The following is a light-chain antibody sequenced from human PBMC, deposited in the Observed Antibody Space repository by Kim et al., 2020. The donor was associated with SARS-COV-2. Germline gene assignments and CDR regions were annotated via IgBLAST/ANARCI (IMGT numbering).Light chain of an antibody. CDR1: QSINSY. CDR2: PAS. J-gene: IGKJ1*01. V-gene: IGKV1-27*01. CDR3: QQTSRDPRT. Sequence: AAGGDRVTITCRASQSINSYLAWYQQKPGKVPKLLIYPASTLQSGVPSRFGGSGSGTDFTLTINSLQPEDVATYYCQQTSRDPRTFGQGTKVEIK.